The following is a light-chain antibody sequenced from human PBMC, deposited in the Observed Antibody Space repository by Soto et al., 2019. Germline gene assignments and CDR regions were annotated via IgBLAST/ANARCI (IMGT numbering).Light chain of an antibody. Sequence: DIVMTQSPDSLAVSLGERATINCRSSQSVLYSTNNKNYLVWYQQKPGQPPKRLIYWASTRESGGPDRFSGSGSGTDFTLTISSLQAEDVAVYYCQQYYSTPLTFGGGTKVEIK. CDR3: QQYYSTPLT. J-gene: IGKJ4*01. V-gene: IGKV4-1*01. CDR1: QSVLYSTNNKNY. CDR2: WAS.